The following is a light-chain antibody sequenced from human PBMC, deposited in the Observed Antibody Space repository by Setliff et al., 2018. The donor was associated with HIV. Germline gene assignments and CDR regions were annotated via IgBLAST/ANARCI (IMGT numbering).Light chain of an antibody. CDR3: SSYAVTNTLP. Sequence: QSALTQPASVSGSPGQSITISYTGTSSDVGSYNYVSWYQQHPGKAPKLMISEVSNRPSGVSNRFSGSKSGNTASLTISGLQAEDEGDYYCSSYAVTNTLPFGTGTKVTVL. CDR1: SSDVGSYNY. CDR2: EVS. J-gene: IGLJ1*01. V-gene: IGLV2-14*01.